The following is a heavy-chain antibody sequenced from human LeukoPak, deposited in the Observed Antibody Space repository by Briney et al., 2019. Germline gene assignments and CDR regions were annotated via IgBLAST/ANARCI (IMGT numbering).Heavy chain of an antibody. V-gene: IGHV1-69*13. CDR1: GYTFTNYG. Sequence: SVTVSCKASGYTFTNYGISWVRQAPGQGLEWMGGIIPIFGTANYAQKFQGRVTITADESTSTAYMELSSLRSEDTAVYYCARGPREEYGEYFQHWGQGTLVTVSS. J-gene: IGHJ1*01. CDR2: IIPIFGTA. CDR3: ARGPREEYGEYFQH. D-gene: IGHD2-2*01.